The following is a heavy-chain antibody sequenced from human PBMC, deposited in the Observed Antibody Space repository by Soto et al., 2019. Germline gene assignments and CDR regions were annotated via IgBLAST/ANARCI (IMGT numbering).Heavy chain of an antibody. J-gene: IGHJ4*02. CDR3: ARVNYYDSSGYADYFDY. V-gene: IGHV3-30*03. CDR1: RFTFSSYC. Sequence: PGGSLRLSCAASRFTFSSYCMHWVRQAPGKGLEWVAVISYDGSNKYYADSGKGRFTISRDNSKNTLYLQMNSLRAEDTAVYYCARVNYYDSSGYADYFDYWGQGTLVTVSS. CDR2: ISYDGSNK. D-gene: IGHD3-22*01.